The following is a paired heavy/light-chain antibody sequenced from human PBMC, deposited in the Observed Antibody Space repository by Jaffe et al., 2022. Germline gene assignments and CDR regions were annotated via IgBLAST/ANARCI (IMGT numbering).Heavy chain of an antibody. CDR2: IKQDGSEK. CDR3: ARNSPRWLHPLKYNWFDP. J-gene: IGHJ5*02. Sequence: EVQLVESGGGLVQPGGSLRLSCAASGFTFSSYWMSWVRQAPGKGLEWVANIKQDGSEKYYVDSVKGRFTISRDNAKNSLYLQMNSLRAEDTAVYYCARNSPRWLHPLKYNWFDPWGQGTLVTVSS. V-gene: IGHV3-7*01. D-gene: IGHD5-12*01. CDR1: GFTFSSYW.
Light chain of an antibody. J-gene: IGKJ4*01. CDR3: QQANSFPIT. V-gene: IGKV1-12*01. CDR2: AAS. Sequence: DIQMTQSPSSVSASVGDRVTITCRASQGISSWLAWYQQKPGKAPKLLIYAASSLQSGVPSRFSGSGSGTDFTLTISSLQPEDFATYYCQQANSFPITFGGGTKVEIK. CDR1: QGISSW.